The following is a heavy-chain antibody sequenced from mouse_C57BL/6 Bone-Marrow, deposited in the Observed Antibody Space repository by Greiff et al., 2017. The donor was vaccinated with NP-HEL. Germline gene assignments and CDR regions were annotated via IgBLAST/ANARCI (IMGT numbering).Heavy chain of an antibody. CDR1: GYTFTSYW. J-gene: IGHJ2*01. D-gene: IGHD2-5*01. CDR2: IDPSDSYT. Sequence: QVQLQQPGAELVMPGASVKLSCKASGYTFTSYWMHWVKQRPGQGLEWIGEIDPSDSYTNYNQKFKGKSTLTVDKSYSTAYMQISSLTSKDSAVYSCVSYYSNYVDYFDYWGKGTPLTVSS. V-gene: IGHV1-69*01. CDR3: VSYYSNYVDYFDY.